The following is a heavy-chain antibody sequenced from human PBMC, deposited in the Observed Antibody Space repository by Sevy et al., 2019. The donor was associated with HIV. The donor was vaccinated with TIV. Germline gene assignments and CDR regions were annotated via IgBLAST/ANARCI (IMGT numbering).Heavy chain of an antibody. D-gene: IGHD2-21*01. V-gene: IGHV3-30*18. CDR1: GFTFSSYG. Sequence: GGSLRLSCAASGFTFSSYGMHWVRQAPGKGLEWGAVISYDGSNKYYADSVKGRLTISRDNSKNRLYLQMNSLRAEDTAVYYFAKGIGSSSGIDYWGQGTLVTVSS. CDR3: AKGIGSSSGIDY. CDR2: ISYDGSNK. J-gene: IGHJ4*02.